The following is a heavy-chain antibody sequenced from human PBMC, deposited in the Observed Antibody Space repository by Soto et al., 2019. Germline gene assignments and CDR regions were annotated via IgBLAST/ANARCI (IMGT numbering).Heavy chain of an antibody. CDR3: AKVYVFWGASVNPYFAS. Sequence: PGGSLRLSCAASGFTFAHYAMHWVRHSPGKGLEWVAFMSHDENRKLYSDSVKGRFTISRDNSKSTLYLQMSRLRAEDTAVYYCAKVYVFWGASVNPYFASWGRGPLVTASS. CDR2: MSHDENRK. J-gene: IGHJ4*02. V-gene: IGHV3-30*18. CDR1: GFTFAHYA. D-gene: IGHD3-3*01.